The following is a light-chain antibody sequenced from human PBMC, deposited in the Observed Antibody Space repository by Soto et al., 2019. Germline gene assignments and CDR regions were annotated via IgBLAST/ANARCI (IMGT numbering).Light chain of an antibody. J-gene: IGKJ1*01. CDR2: GAF. CDR3: QQYDSSPRT. CDR1: QSVSSSY. V-gene: IGKV3-20*01. Sequence: EIVLTQSPDTLSLSPGERATLSCRASQSVSSSYLAWYQQKPGQPPRLLIYGAFSRAAGVPDRFSGSGSGPDFTLTISRLETEDFAVYYCQQYDSSPRTFGQGPKVDIK.